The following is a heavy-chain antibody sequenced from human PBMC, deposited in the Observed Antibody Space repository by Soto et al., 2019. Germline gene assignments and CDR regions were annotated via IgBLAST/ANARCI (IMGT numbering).Heavy chain of an antibody. D-gene: IGHD3-16*02. Sequence: PSETLSLTCAVSGGSISSYYWSWIRQPPGKGLEWIGYMTHSGSTNYNPSRKSRVTISVDTSKNQFSLKLSSVTAADTAVYYCAGHRGYCDTTPCPPYKWFDPGGQGTLVTVSS. V-gene: IGHV4-59*08. CDR1: GGSISSYY. J-gene: IGHJ5*02. CDR3: AGHRGYCDTTPCPPYKWFDP. CDR2: MTHSGST.